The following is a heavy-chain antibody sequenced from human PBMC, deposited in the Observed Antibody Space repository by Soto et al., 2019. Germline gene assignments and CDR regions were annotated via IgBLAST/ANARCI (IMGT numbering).Heavy chain of an antibody. V-gene: IGHV3-23*01. J-gene: IGHJ5*02. CDR1: GFTFSSYA. D-gene: IGHD3-10*01. Sequence: PGGSLRLSCAASGFTFSSYAMSWVRQAPGKGLEWVSAISGSGGSTYYADSVKGRFTISRDNSKNTLYLQMNSLRAEDTAVYYCAKGTRVVRGVITTLYNWFDPWGQGTLVTVSS. CDR3: AKGTRVVRGVITTLYNWFDP. CDR2: ISGSGGST.